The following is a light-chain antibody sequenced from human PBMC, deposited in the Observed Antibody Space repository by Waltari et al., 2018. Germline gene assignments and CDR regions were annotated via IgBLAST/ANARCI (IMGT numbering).Light chain of an antibody. CDR3: CSYAGTYINYV. V-gene: IGLV2-11*01. CDR1: SSDVGDYDF. CDR2: GVN. Sequence: QSALTQPRSVSGSPGQSVTISCTGTSSDVGDYDFVSWYQHHPDKAPKLIIYGVNKRPSGVPDRFSGSKSDNTASLTISGLQAEDEADYYCCSYAGTYINYVFGSGTTVTVL. J-gene: IGLJ1*01.